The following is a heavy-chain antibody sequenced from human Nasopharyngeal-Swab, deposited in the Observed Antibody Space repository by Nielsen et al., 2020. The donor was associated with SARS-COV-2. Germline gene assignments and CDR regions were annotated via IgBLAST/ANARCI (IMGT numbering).Heavy chain of an antibody. CDR1: GGTFSSYA. D-gene: IGHD1-7*01. CDR2: INTYNGDT. J-gene: IGHJ4*02. Sequence: VKVSCKASGGTFSSYAISWVRQAPGQGLEWMGWINTYNGDTNYAQKLQGRVTMTTDTSTSTTYMELRGLRSDDTAVYYCARGGNFRSFDYWGQGTLVTVSS. V-gene: IGHV1-18*01. CDR3: ARGGNFRSFDY.